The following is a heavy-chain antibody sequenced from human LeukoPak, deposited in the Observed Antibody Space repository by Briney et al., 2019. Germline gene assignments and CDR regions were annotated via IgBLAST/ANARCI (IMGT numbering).Heavy chain of an antibody. J-gene: IGHJ4*02. D-gene: IGHD6-19*01. CDR3: AKKKGGPIVVAGYFDF. V-gene: IGHV3-23*01. CDR2: IAGGGDRT. CDR1: GFTFGKYW. Sequence: GGSLRLSCVASGFTFGKYWMSWVRQAPGKGLEWVSAIAGGGDRTYYADSAKGRFTISRDNSKNTLYLQMNSLRADDTAVYYCAKKKGGPIVVAGYFDFWGQGALVTVSS.